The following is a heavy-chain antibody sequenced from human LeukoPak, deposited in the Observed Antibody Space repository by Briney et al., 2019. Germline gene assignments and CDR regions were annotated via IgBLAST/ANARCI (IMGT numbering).Heavy chain of an antibody. CDR3: ARDTQTLVRGVFYNWFDP. D-gene: IGHD3-10*01. V-gene: IGHV4-30-4*01. Sequence: PSETLSLTCTVSGGSISSGDYYWSWIRQPPGKGLEWIGYIYYSGNTYYNPSLKSRVTISVDTSKNQFSLKLSSVTAADTAVYYCARDTQTLVRGVFYNWFDPWGQGSLVTVSS. J-gene: IGHJ5*02. CDR1: GGSISSGDYY. CDR2: IYYSGNT.